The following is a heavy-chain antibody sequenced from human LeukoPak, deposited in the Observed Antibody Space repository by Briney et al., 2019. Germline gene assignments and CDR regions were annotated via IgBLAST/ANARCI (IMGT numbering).Heavy chain of an antibody. D-gene: IGHD6-13*01. Sequence: PSETLSLTCTVSGGSISSSSYYWAWIRQPPGKGLEWIGSIYYTGSTYYNPSLKSRVTISVDTSKNQFSLKLSSVTAADTAVYYCAREKHSSSWPHPHTREKYYFDYWGQGTLVTVSS. CDR2: IYYTGST. J-gene: IGHJ4*02. V-gene: IGHV4-39*07. CDR1: GGSISSSSYY. CDR3: AREKHSSSWPHPHTREKYYFDY.